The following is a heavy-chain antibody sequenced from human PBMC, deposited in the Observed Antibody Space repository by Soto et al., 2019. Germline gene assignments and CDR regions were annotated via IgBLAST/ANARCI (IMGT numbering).Heavy chain of an antibody. D-gene: IGHD4-17*01. CDR3: ARGRGRITVTTDYFDY. CDR2: INHSGST. V-gene: IGHV4-34*01. CDR1: GGSFSGYY. J-gene: IGHJ4*02. Sequence: QVQLQLWGAGLLKPSETLSLTCAVYGGSFSGYYWSWIRQPPGKGLEWIGEINHSGSTNYNPSLKRRVTISVDTSKNQFSLKLSSVTASDTAVYYCARGRGRITVTTDYFDYWGQGTLVTVSS.